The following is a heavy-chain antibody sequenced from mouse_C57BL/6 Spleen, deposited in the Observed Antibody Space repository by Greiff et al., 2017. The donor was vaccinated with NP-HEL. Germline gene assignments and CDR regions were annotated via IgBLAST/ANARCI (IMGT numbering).Heavy chain of an antibody. CDR2: INPSTGGT. CDR3: AREESTTFYYFDY. D-gene: IGHD1-1*01. CDR1: GYSFTGYY. J-gene: IGHJ2*01. Sequence: VQLQQSGPELVKPGASVKISCKASGYSFTGYYMNWVKQSPEKSLEWIGEINPSTGGTTYNQKFKAKATLTVDKSSSTAYMQLKSLTSEDSAVYYCAREESTTFYYFDYWGQGTTLTVSS. V-gene: IGHV1-42*01.